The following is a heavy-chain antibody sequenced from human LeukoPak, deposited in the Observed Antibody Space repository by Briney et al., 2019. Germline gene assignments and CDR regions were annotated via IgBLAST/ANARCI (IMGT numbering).Heavy chain of an antibody. CDR2: ISYDGSNK. CDR1: GFTFSSYA. Sequence: GGSLRLSCAASGFTFSSYAMHWVRQAPGKGLEGVAVISYDGSNKYYADSVKGRFTIYRDNSKNTLYLQMNSLRAEDTAVYYCARTRQPTVTTTIPDYWGQGTLVTVSS. CDR3: ARTRQPTVTTTIPDY. J-gene: IGHJ4*02. V-gene: IGHV3-30*04. D-gene: IGHD4-17*01.